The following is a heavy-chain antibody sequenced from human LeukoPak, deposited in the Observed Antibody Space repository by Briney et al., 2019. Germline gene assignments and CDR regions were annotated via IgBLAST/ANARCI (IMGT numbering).Heavy chain of an antibody. Sequence: PSETLSLTCTVSGGSISSGDYYWSWIRQPPGKGLEWIGYIYYSGSTYYNPSLKSRVTISVDTSKNQFSLKLSPVTAADTAVYYCAREAECEYYYDSSGYYMDYWGQGTLVTVSS. D-gene: IGHD3-22*01. J-gene: IGHJ4*02. V-gene: IGHV4-30-4*01. CDR3: AREAECEYYYDSSGYYMDY. CDR1: GGSISSGDYY. CDR2: IYYSGST.